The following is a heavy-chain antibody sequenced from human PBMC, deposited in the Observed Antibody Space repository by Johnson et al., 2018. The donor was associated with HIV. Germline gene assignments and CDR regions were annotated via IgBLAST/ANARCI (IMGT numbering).Heavy chain of an antibody. CDR2: ISSSGSTI. D-gene: IGHD3-10*01. CDR1: GFSFSDYY. CDR3: ASDLGNGDSPRSAFDI. J-gene: IGHJ3*02. Sequence: QVQLVESGGGLVKPGGSLRLSCAASGFSFSDYYMTWIRQAPGKGLEWVSYISSSGSTIYYADSVKGRFTISRDNAKNSLYLQVNSLKAEDTAVYYCASDLGNGDSPRSAFDIWGQGTMVTVSS. V-gene: IGHV3-11*04.